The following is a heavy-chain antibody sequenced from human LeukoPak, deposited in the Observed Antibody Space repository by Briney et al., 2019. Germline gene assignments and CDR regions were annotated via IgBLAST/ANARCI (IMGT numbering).Heavy chain of an antibody. V-gene: IGHV3-23*01. J-gene: IGHJ4*02. CDR2: LSGSGGGT. CDR3: AKRGVVIRVFLVGFHKEAYYFDS. CDR1: GITLSNYG. D-gene: IGHD3-10*01. Sequence: HPGGSLRLSCAVPGITLSNYGMSWVRQAPGKGLEWVAGLSGSGGGTNYADSVQGRFTISRDNPKNTLYLQMNSLRAEDTAVYFCAKRGVVIRVFLVGFHKEAYYFDSWGQGALVTVSS.